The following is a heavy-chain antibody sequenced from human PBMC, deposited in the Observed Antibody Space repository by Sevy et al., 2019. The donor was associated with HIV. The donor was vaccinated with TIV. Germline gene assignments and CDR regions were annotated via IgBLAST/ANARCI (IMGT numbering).Heavy chain of an antibody. J-gene: IGHJ6*02. CDR2: IFPILGTT. Sequence: ASVKVSCKASGGSFSFYGISWVRQAPGQGLEWMAGIFPILGTTKYAQKFQGRVTITVDESTGTAYMELTSMRSEDTAVYYCARGGPDDILTHYGMDVWGQGTTVTVSS. V-gene: IGHV1-69*13. CDR3: ARGGPDDILTHYGMDV. D-gene: IGHD3-9*01. CDR1: GGSFSFYG.